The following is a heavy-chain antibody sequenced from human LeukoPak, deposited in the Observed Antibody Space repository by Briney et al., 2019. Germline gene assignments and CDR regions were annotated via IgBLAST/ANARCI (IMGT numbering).Heavy chain of an antibody. V-gene: IGHV3-48*04. D-gene: IGHD2-2*01. CDR2: ISSSSSTI. CDR3: ARPFGSTSWYNWFDP. J-gene: IGHJ5*02. CDR1: GFTFSSYS. Sequence: TGGSLRLSCAASGFTFSSYSMNWVRQAPGKGLEWVSYISSSSSTIYYADSVKGRFTISRDNAKNSLYLQMNSLRAEDTAVYYCARPFGSTSWYNWFDPWGQGTLVTVSS.